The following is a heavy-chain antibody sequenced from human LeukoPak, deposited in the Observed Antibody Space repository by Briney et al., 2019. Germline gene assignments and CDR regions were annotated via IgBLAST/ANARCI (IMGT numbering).Heavy chain of an antibody. D-gene: IGHD3-9*01. CDR1: GGSISSYF. CDR3: AREFGYDILTGYRYYYGMDV. J-gene: IGHJ6*02. Sequence: SETLSLTCTVSGGSISSYFWNWIRQPAGRGLEWIGRIYTSGSTNYNPSLKSRVTISVDTSKNQFSLKLSSVTAADTAVYYCAREFGYDILTGYRYYYGMDVWGQGTTVTVSS. CDR2: IYTSGST. V-gene: IGHV4-4*07.